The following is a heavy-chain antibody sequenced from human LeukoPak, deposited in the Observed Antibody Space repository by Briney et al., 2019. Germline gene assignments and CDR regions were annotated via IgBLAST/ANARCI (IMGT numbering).Heavy chain of an antibody. Sequence: PGGSLRLSCAASGFTFSSYSMNWVRQAPGKGLEWVSSISSRSSYRYYADSMKGRFTISRDNAKNSLYLQMNSLRAEDTAVYYCARDLRIAARPIDYFDYWGQGTLVTVSS. CDR2: ISSRSSYR. CDR3: ARDLRIAARPIDYFDY. J-gene: IGHJ4*02. CDR1: GFTFSSYS. D-gene: IGHD6-6*01. V-gene: IGHV3-21*01.